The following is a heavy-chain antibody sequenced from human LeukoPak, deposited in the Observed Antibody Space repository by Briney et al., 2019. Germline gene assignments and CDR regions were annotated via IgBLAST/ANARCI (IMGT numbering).Heavy chain of an antibody. CDR1: GYTFTSYG. CDR3: CGGDYTAFDI. J-gene: IGHJ3*02. Sequence: ASVKVSCKASGYTFTSYGTSWVRQAPGQGLEWMGWISAYNGNTNYAQKLQGRVTMTTDTSTSTAYMGLRSLRSDDTAVYYCCGGDYTAFDIWGQGTMVTVSS. V-gene: IGHV1-18*04. D-gene: IGHD2-21*02. CDR2: ISAYNGNT.